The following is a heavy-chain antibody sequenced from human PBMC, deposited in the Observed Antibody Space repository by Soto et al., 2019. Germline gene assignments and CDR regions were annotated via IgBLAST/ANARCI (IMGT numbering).Heavy chain of an antibody. Sequence: GASVKVSCKASGGTFSSYAISWVRQAPGQGLEWMGGIIPIFGTANYTRKFQGRVTITADESTSTAYMEPSSLRSEDTAVYYCARALDYYGSGSYLDYWGQGTLVTVSS. V-gene: IGHV1-69*13. J-gene: IGHJ4*02. CDR2: IIPIFGTA. D-gene: IGHD3-10*01. CDR1: GGTFSSYA. CDR3: ARALDYYGSGSYLDY.